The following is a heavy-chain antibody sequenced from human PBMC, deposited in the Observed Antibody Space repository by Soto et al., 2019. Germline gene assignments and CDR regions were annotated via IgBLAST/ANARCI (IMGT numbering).Heavy chain of an antibody. Sequence: GGSLRLSCSASGFTFSSYAMHWVRQAPGKGLEYVSAISSNGGSTYYADSVKGRFTISRDNSKNTLYLQMSSLRAEDTAVYYCVKANYDIFTGPDNYFDYWGQGTLVTVSS. CDR2: ISSNGGST. CDR1: GFTFSSYA. CDR3: VKANYDIFTGPDNYFDY. J-gene: IGHJ4*02. D-gene: IGHD3-9*01. V-gene: IGHV3-64D*08.